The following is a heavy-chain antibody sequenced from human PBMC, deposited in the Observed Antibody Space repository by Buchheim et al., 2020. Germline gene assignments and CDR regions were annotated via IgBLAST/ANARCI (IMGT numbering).Heavy chain of an antibody. CDR1: GFTFSTHW. Sequence: EVQLVESGGGLVQPGGSLRLSCAASGFTFSTHWMTWVRQAPGKGLEWVANIKPDGSQKHYVDSVKGRFTISRDNAKNSLSLQMNSLRAEDTAVYYCANAPAAAGSYWGQG. V-gene: IGHV3-7*01. CDR3: ANAPAAAGSY. J-gene: IGHJ4*02. D-gene: IGHD6-13*01. CDR2: IKPDGSQK.